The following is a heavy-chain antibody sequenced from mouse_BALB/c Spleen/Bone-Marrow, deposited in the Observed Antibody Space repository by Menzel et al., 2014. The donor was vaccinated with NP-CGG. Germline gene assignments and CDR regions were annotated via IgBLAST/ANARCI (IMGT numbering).Heavy chain of an antibody. V-gene: IGHV1-67*01. D-gene: IGHD2-1*01. Sequence: VQLVESGPELVRPGVSVKISCKGSGYTFTDYAMHWVKQSHAKSLEWIGVISTYSGNTNYNQKFKGKATMTVDKSSSTAYMELARLTSEDSATYYCASPIYYGNYEGFAYWGQGTLVTVSA. J-gene: IGHJ3*01. CDR1: GYTFTDYA. CDR2: ISTYSGNT. CDR3: ASPIYYGNYEGFAY.